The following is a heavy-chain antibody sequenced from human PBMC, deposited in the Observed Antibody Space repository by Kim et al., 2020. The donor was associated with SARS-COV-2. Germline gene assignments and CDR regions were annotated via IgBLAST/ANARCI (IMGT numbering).Heavy chain of an antibody. CDR3: ARSPGGYYYDSSGYYGMDV. D-gene: IGHD3-22*01. V-gene: IGHV3-64*04. J-gene: IGHJ6*02. Sequence: GRFTISRDTSKNTLYLQMNSLRAEDTAVYYCARSPGGYYYDSSGYYGMDVWGQGTTVTVSS.